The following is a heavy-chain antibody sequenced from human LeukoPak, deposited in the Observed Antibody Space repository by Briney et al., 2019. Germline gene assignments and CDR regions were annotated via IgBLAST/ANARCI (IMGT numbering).Heavy chain of an antibody. CDR1: GYTFTSYG. V-gene: IGHV1-18*01. Sequence: ASVKVSCKASGYTFTSYGISWVRQAPGQGLEWMGWISAYNGNTNYAQKLQGRVTMTTDTSTSTAYMELRSPRSDDTAVYYCARDPRITIFGVVIGPNFDYWGQGTLVTVSS. CDR2: ISAYNGNT. CDR3: ARDPRITIFGVVIGPNFDY. D-gene: IGHD3-3*01. J-gene: IGHJ4*02.